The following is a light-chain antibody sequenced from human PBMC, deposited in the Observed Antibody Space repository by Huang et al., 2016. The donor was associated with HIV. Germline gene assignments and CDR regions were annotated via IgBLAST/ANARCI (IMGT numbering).Light chain of an antibody. CDR1: QSLLHSRTFNY. J-gene: IGKJ1*01. CDR2: LPS. Sequence: DIVMTQSPLFLSVSPGEPASISCTSSQSLLHSRTFNYLDWYRQKPGQSPHLLIYLPSNQASGVPVRFSGSGSGTNFTLRISAVEPEDAATYYCMQSLQTPRAFGQGTRVEVK. V-gene: IGKV2-28*01. CDR3: MQSLQTPRA.